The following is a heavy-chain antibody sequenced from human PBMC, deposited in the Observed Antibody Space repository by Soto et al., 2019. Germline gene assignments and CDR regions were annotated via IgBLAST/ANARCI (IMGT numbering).Heavy chain of an antibody. CDR3: AGGIYARPLGY. V-gene: IGHV4-30-2*01. CDR2: IYHSGST. CDR1: GGSIRGVGYC. D-gene: IGHD2-8*01. Sequence: SETLSLTCAVSGGSIRGVGYCWSWIRQPPGKGLEWIGYIYHSGSTYYNPSLKSRVTISVDRSKNQFSLRLSSVTAADTAAYYCAGGIYARPLGYWGQGTLVTVSS. J-gene: IGHJ4*02.